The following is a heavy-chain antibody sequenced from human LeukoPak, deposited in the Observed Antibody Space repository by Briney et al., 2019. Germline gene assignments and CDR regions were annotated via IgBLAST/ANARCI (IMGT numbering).Heavy chain of an antibody. CDR2: IWYDGSNK. V-gene: IGHV3-33*01. J-gene: IGHJ4*02. CDR3: ARGSPPYYSSSWYGVYFDY. CDR1: GFTFSSYG. D-gene: IGHD6-13*01. Sequence: GGSLRLSCAASGFTFSSYGMHWVRQAPGKGLEWVAVIWYDGSNKYYADSVKGRFTISRDNSKNTLYLQMNSLRAEDTAVYYCARGSPPYYSSSWYGVYFDYWGQGTLVTVSS.